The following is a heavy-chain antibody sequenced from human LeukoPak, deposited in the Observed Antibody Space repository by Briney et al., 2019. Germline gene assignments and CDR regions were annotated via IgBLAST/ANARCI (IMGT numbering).Heavy chain of an antibody. Sequence: SETLSLTRTVSGGSLSSYYWSWIRQPPGKGLEWVGYMYDSGSTNYNPSLKSRVTISVDTSKNQFSLKLSSVTAADTAVYYCARVGYCSGGSCYSPNYYYYYYMDVWGKGTTVTVSS. D-gene: IGHD2-15*01. CDR1: GGSLSSYY. CDR2: MYDSGST. V-gene: IGHV4-59*01. CDR3: ARVGYCSGGSCYSPNYYYYYYMDV. J-gene: IGHJ6*03.